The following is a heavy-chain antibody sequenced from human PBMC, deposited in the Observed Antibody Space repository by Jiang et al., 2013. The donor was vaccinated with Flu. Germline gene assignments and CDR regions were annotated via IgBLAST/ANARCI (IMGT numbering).Heavy chain of an antibody. D-gene: IGHD3-22*01. CDR3: ARAQGMIVGTFDY. V-gene: IGHV3-21*01. Sequence: LEWVSSISSSSSYIYYADSVKGRFTISRDNAKNSLYLQMNSLRAEDTAVYYCARAQGMIVGTFDYWGQGTLVTVSS. J-gene: IGHJ4*02. CDR2: ISSSSSYI.